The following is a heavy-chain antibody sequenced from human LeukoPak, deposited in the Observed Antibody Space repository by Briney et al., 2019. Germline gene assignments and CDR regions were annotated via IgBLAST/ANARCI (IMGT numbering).Heavy chain of an antibody. Sequence: PSETLSLTCTVPGDSISSYFWSWIRQPPGKGLEWIGYMHNGVHTNYNPSLKSRVTISGDTSKNQVSLKLTSVTAADTAVYYCAATTKRDYGDTNLDYWGQGTLVTVSS. V-gene: IGHV4-59*01. D-gene: IGHD4/OR15-4a*01. CDR3: AATTKRDYGDTNLDY. CDR2: MHNGVHT. J-gene: IGHJ4*02. CDR1: GDSISSYF.